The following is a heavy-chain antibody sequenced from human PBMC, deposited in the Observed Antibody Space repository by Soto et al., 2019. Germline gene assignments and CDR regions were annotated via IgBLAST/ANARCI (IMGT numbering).Heavy chain of an antibody. J-gene: IGHJ5*02. CDR2: IYYSGSI. CDR1: GDSINSGDFY. V-gene: IGHV4-30-4*01. Sequence: SETLSLTCTVSGDSINSGDFYWSWIRQPPGKGLQFIGYIYYSGSIHYDPSLNGRVTISVDTSKNQFSLKVTSVTAADTAVYYCARRGFWSGFTWGQGTLVTV. D-gene: IGHD3-3*01. CDR3: ARRGFWSGFT.